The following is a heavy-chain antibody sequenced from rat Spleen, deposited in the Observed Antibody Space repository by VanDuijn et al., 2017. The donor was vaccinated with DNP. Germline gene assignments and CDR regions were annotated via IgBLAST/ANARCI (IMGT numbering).Heavy chain of an antibody. D-gene: IGHD5-1*01. CDR1: GFALTSYG. J-gene: IGHJ2*01. V-gene: IGHV2-77*01. Sequence: QVQMKETGPGLVQTTETLSVTCTVSGFALTSYGVHWVRQAPGKGLEWMGIIWGDGSTNYKSAFKSRLSIKRDTSKSQVFLTMNSLQTDDTAVYYFVRTGVNYCGQGVMVTVSS. CDR3: VRTGVNY. CDR2: IWGDGST.